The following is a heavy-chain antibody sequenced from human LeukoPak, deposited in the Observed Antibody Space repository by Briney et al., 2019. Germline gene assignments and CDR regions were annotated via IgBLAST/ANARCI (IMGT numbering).Heavy chain of an antibody. Sequence: SETLSLTCAVYGGSFSSYYWSWIRQPPGKGLEWIGYIYYSGSTNYNPSLKSRVTISVDTSKNQFSLKLSSVTAADTAVYYCARAVILRFLDPPNYFDYWGQGTLVTVSS. D-gene: IGHD3-3*01. CDR2: IYYSGST. CDR1: GGSFSSYY. J-gene: IGHJ4*02. CDR3: ARAVILRFLDPPNYFDY. V-gene: IGHV4-59*01.